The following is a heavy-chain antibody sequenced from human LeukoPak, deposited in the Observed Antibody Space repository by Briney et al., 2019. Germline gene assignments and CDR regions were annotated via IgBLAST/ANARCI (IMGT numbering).Heavy chain of an antibody. CDR2: ISGSGGST. D-gene: IGHD1-7*01. CDR1: GFTFSSYA. Sequence: GGSLRLSCAASGFTFSSYAMSWVRQAPGKGLEWVSAISGSGGSTYYADSVKGRFTISRDNAKNSLYLQMNSLRAEDTAVYYCARDLSRLELRALWFDPWGQGNLVTVSS. V-gene: IGHV3-23*01. CDR3: ARDLSRLELRALWFDP. J-gene: IGHJ5*02.